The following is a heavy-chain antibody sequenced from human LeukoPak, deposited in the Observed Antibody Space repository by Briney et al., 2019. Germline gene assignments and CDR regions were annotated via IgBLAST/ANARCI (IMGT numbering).Heavy chain of an antibody. CDR3: AKEWPWENFYYGMNV. Sequence: GGSLRLSCAAPGFSFRNYGMHWVRQAPGKGLERVAIISFDGDTKDYADSVKGRFTISRDNSKNTLYLQMNSLRAEDSAVCYCAKEWPWENFYYGMNVWGQGTTVTVSS. CDR2: ISFDGDTK. D-gene: IGHD1-26*01. J-gene: IGHJ6*02. CDR1: GFSFRNYG. V-gene: IGHV3-30*18.